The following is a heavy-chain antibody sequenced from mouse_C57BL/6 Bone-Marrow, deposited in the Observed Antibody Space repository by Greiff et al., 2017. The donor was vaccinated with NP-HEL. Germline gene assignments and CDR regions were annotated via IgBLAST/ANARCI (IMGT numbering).Heavy chain of an antibody. Sequence: LVESGAELVRPGASVKLSCTASGFNIKDDYMHWVKQRPEQGLEWIGWIDPENGDTEYASKFQGKATITADTSSNTAYLQLSSLTSEDTAVYYCTTFMATVAYWGQGTLVTVSA. V-gene: IGHV14-4*01. D-gene: IGHD1-1*01. CDR1: GFNIKDDY. J-gene: IGHJ3*01. CDR2: IDPENGDT. CDR3: TTFMATVAY.